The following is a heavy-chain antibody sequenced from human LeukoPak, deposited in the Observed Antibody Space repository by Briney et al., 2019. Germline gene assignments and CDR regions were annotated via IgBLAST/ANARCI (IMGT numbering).Heavy chain of an antibody. V-gene: IGHV4-39*01. CDR1: SGSIRNSSFY. CDR2: IYYSGNT. D-gene: IGHD1-1*01. CDR3: ARRETGSYFDY. Sequence: SETLSLTCTVSSGSIRNSSFYWGWIRQPPGKGLEWIGSIYYSGNTYYNPSLKSRFTISLDTSKNLFSLKLSSVTAADTAVYYCARRETGSYFDYWGQRTLVTVSS. J-gene: IGHJ4*02.